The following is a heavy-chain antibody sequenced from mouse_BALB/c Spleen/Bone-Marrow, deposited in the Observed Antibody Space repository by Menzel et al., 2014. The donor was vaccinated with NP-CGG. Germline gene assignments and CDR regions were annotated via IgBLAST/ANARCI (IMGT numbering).Heavy chain of an antibody. CDR1: GFTFSSYG. J-gene: IGHJ4*01. CDR3: ARQPLRRAYGMDY. CDR2: ISSGGSYT. D-gene: IGHD2-12*01. Sequence: EVQLVESGGDLVKPGGSLKLSCAASGFTFSSYGMSWVRQTPDKRLERVATISSGGSYTYYPDSVKGRFNISRDNAKNTLYLQISSRKSEDTAMYYCARQPLRRAYGMDYWGQGTSVTVSS. V-gene: IGHV5-6*01.